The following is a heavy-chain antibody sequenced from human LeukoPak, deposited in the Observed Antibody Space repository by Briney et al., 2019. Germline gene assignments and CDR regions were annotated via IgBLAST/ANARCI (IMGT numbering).Heavy chain of an antibody. Sequence: GGSLRLSCAASGFTLSDYYMSWIRQAPGKGLEWVSYISSSGSTIFYADAVKGRFTISRDNSKNTLYLQMNSLRDEDTALYYCAKVGELRYFEWSPDYWGQGILLTVSS. V-gene: IGHV3-11*01. D-gene: IGHD3-9*01. CDR3: AKVGELRYFEWSPDY. CDR2: ISSSGSTI. J-gene: IGHJ4*02. CDR1: GFTLSDYY.